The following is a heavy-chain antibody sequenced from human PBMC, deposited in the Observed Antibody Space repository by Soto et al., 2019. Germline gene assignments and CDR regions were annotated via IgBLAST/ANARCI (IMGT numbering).Heavy chain of an antibody. CDR3: ARAAGMTTVTSRSQMLDY. CDR2: INHSGST. J-gene: IGHJ4*02. D-gene: IGHD4-4*01. CDR1: GGSFSGYY. V-gene: IGHV4-34*01. Sequence: SETLSLTCAVYGGSFSGYYWSWIRQPPGKGLEWIGEINHSGSTNYNPSLKSRVTISVDTSKNQFSLKLSSVTAADTAVYYCARAAGMTTVTSRSQMLDYWGQGTLXTVSS.